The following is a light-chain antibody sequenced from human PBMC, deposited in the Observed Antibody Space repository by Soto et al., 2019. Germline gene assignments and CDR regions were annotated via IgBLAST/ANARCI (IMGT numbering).Light chain of an antibody. V-gene: IGKV3-20*01. CDR2: GAS. Sequence: IVLTQSPGTLSLSPGDRATLSCRASQTVSNNYLAWCQQKPGQAPRVIMYGASRRATGIPDRFSGGGSGTDFTLTISRLEPEDFAVYFCQQYAGPPTTFGQGTRLET. CDR3: QQYAGPPTT. J-gene: IGKJ5*01. CDR1: QTVSNNY.